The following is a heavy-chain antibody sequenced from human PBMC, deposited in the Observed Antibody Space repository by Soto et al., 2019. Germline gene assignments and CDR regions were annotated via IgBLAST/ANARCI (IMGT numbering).Heavy chain of an antibody. CDR2: ISGSGDNT. Sequence: QAGGSLRLSCAASGFTFSSYAMSWVRQAPGKGLEWVSVISGSGDNTNYADSVKGRFTISRDNSKNTLYLQMNSLRAEDMALYYCAKAHKLAAVAYYFDYWGQGTLVTVS. CDR1: GFTFSSYA. J-gene: IGHJ4*02. V-gene: IGHV3-23*01. D-gene: IGHD6-13*01. CDR3: AKAHKLAAVAYYFDY.